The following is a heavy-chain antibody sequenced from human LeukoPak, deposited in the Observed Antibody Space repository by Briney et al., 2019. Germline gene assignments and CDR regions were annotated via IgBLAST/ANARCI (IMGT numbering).Heavy chain of an antibody. V-gene: IGHV1-18*01. Sequence: GASVKVSCKASGGTFSSYATSWVRQAPGQGLEWMGWVSTYNGNTNYAQKFRGRVTMTTDTSTSTAYMELRNLRSDDTAVYYCAKSSSRQYYDSSGYSDYWGQGTLVTVSS. J-gene: IGHJ4*02. CDR3: AKSSSRQYYDSSGYSDY. CDR1: GGTFSSYA. CDR2: VSTYNGNT. D-gene: IGHD3-22*01.